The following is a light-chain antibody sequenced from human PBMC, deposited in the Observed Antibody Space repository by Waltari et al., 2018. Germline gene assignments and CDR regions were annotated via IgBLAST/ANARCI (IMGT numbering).Light chain of an antibody. J-gene: IGLJ2*01. Sequence: QSALTQPRPVSGSPGQSVTTPCPGTSSDVGGYTYVPGYHQPPGKAPKPMIYDVSKRPSGVPDRFSGSKSGNTASLTISGLQAEDEADYYCCSYAGSYVVFGGGTKLTVL. CDR1: SSDVGGYTY. CDR3: CSYAGSYVV. V-gene: IGLV2-11*01. CDR2: DVS.